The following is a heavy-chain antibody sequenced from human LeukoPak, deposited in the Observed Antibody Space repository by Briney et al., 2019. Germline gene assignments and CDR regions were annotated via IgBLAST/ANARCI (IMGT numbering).Heavy chain of an antibody. V-gene: IGHV4-34*01. Sequence: SETLSLTCAVYGGSFSGYYWSWIRQPPGKGLEWIGEINHSGSTNYNPSLKSRVTISVDTSKNQFSLKLSSVTAADTAVYYCARLARYCPNGACYWVVDYWGQGTLVTVSS. CDR2: INHSGST. J-gene: IGHJ4*02. CDR3: ARLARYCPNGACYWVVDY. D-gene: IGHD2-8*01. CDR1: GGSFSGYY.